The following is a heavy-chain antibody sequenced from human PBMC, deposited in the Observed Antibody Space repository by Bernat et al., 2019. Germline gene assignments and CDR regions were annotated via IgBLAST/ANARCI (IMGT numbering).Heavy chain of an antibody. V-gene: IGHV3-30*04. J-gene: IGHJ4*02. D-gene: IGHD5-12*01. CDR3: AKERTPRVATSDDF. CDR2: VSWDGSAQ. Sequence: QVQLVESGGGVVQPGRSLRLSCAASGFTFSSHAMHWVRQAPGKGLEWVAVVSWDGSAQHYADSVQGRFTISRDNSENTLHLQMNSLRAEDTAVYYCAKERTPRVATSDDFWGQGTLVTVSS. CDR1: GFTFSSHA.